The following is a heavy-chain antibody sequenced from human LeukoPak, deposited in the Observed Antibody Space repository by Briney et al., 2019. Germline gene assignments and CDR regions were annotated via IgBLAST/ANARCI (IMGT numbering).Heavy chain of an antibody. D-gene: IGHD6-19*01. V-gene: IGHV3-20*04. Sequence: GGSLRLSCAASGFTFDDYGMSWVRQAPGKGLEWVSGINWNGGSTGYADSVKGRFTISRDNAKNSLYLQMNSLGAEDTALYYCARAPLPYRSGVSRTYYYYMDVWGKGTTVTVSS. CDR1: GFTFDDYG. J-gene: IGHJ6*03. CDR2: INWNGGST. CDR3: ARAPLPYRSGVSRTYYYYMDV.